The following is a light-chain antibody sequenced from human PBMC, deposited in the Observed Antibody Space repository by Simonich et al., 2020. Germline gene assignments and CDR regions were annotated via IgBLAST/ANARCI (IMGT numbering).Light chain of an antibody. Sequence: EIVLTQSPGTLSLSPGERATLSCRASQSVSSSYLAWYQQKPGQAPRLLIYGASSRATGCPDRFSCSGSGTDFTLTISRLEPEDFAVYYCQQYGSSPPNTFGQGTKLEIK. CDR1: QSVSSSY. J-gene: IGKJ2*01. V-gene: IGKV3-20*01. CDR3: QQYGSSPPNT. CDR2: GAS.